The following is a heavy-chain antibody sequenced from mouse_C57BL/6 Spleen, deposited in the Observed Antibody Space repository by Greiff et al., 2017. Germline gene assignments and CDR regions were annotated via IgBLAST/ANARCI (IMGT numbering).Heavy chain of an antibody. D-gene: IGHD1-1*01. CDR2: IYPGDGDT. J-gene: IGHJ1*03. V-gene: IGHV1-82*01. CDR3: ARGRGGSRYFDV. Sequence: QVQLQQSGPELVKPGASVKISCKASGYAFSSSWMNWVKQRPGKGLEWIGRIYPGDGDTNYNGKFKGKATLTADKSSSTAYMQLSSLTSEDSAVYFYARGRGGSRYFDVWGTGTTVTVSS. CDR1: GYAFSSSW.